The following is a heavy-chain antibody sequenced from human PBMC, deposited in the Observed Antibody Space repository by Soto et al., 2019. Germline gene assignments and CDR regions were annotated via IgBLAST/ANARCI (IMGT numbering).Heavy chain of an antibody. Sequence: ALRLSCAASGFTFSSYGMHWVRQAPGKGLEWVAVISYDGSNKYYADSVKGRFTISRDNSKNTLYLQMNSLRAEDTAVYYCVCVVVITAPGANFDYWGQGTLVTVSS. CDR2: ISYDGSNK. CDR3: VCVVVITAPGANFDY. J-gene: IGHJ4*02. V-gene: IGHV3-30*03. D-gene: IGHD3-22*01. CDR1: GFTFSSYG.